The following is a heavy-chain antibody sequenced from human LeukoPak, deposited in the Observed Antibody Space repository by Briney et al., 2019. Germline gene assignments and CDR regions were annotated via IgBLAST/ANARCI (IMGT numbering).Heavy chain of an antibody. CDR1: GFTFDDYA. CDR3: AGTGTDTDAFDI. CDR2: SSWNSGRI. V-gene: IGHV3-9*01. D-gene: IGHD1-1*01. Sequence: GGSLRLSCSASGFTFDDYAMHWVGPAPGKGLEWVSGSSWNSGRIVYARSVKGRFTISRHNAKNSLYLRMNSLKAEDTALCYCAGTGTDTDAFDIWGQGTMVTVSS. J-gene: IGHJ3*02.